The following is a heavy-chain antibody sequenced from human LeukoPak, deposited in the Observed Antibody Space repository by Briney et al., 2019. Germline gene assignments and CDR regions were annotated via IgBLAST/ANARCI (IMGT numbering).Heavy chain of an antibody. J-gene: IGHJ4*02. CDR1: GFTFGSNW. CDR2: INQDGSVR. V-gene: IGHV3-7*01. D-gene: IGHD6-19*01. CDR3: ARDPSTASAWFYFDL. Sequence: GGSLRLSCAASGFTFGSNWMSWVRQAPGKGLEWVAHINQDGSVRYYVDSVKGRFTISRDNTKNSLHLQMNNLRVDDTAIYYCARDPSTASAWFYFDLWGQGTLVTVSS.